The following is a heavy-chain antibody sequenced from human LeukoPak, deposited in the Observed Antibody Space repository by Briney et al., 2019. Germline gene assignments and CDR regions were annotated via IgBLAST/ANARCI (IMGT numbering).Heavy chain of an antibody. J-gene: IGHJ5*02. CDR3: ASPSGDWFDP. CDR2: INHSGST. CDR1: GGSFSGYY. D-gene: IGHD3-10*01. V-gene: IGHV4-34*01. Sequence: SETLSLTCAVYGGSFSGYYWSWIRQPPGKGLEWIGEINHSGSTNYNPSLKSRVTISVDTSKNQFSLKLSSVTAADTAVYYCASPSGDWFDPWGQGTLVTVSS.